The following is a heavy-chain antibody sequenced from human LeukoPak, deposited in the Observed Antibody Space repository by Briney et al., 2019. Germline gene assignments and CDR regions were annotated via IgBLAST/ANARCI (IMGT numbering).Heavy chain of an antibody. Sequence: GASLKVSCKASGYTFSGYDMHWVRQAPGQGLEWMGWINPKSGGTNEAQKFHDRVTMTRDTSIRTAYMEVSRLRSEDTAVYYCARSPDILTGENFDYWGQGTLVTVSS. CDR1: GYTFSGYD. J-gene: IGHJ4*02. CDR2: INPKSGGT. D-gene: IGHD3-9*01. CDR3: ARSPDILTGENFDY. V-gene: IGHV1-2*02.